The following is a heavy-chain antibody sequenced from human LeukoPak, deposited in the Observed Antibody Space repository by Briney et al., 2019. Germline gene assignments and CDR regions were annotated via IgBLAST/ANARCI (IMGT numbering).Heavy chain of an antibody. D-gene: IGHD3-22*01. Sequence: GGSLRLSCAASGFTFSSYAMHWVRQAPGKGLEWVALISYDGSNKYYADSVKGRFTISRDKSKNTLYLQMNSLRAEDTAVYYCARRDYYDSIDYWGQGTLVTVSS. CDR1: GFTFSSYA. CDR3: ARRDYYDSIDY. V-gene: IGHV3-30*04. CDR2: ISYDGSNK. J-gene: IGHJ4*02.